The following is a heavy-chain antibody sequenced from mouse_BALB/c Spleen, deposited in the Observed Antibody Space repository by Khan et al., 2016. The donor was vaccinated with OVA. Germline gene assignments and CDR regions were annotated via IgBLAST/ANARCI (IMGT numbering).Heavy chain of an antibody. CDR2: INPSTGYT. V-gene: IGHV1-7*01. D-gene: IGHD1-1*01. CDR1: GYTFIHYW. J-gene: IGHJ2*01. Sequence: QVQLQQSGAELAKPGASVKMSCKASGYTFIHYWILWVTQRPGQGLEWIGYINPSTGYTEYNQNFKYKATLTADKSSSTAYMQLSSLTTEDSAVYYCARRGLRWDFDYWGQGTTLTVSS. CDR3: ARRGLRWDFDY.